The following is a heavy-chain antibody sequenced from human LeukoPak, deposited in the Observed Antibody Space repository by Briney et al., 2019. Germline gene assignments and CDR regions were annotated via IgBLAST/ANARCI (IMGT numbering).Heavy chain of an antibody. Sequence: ASVKVSCKASGYTFTAYYLHWVRQAPGQGLEWMGWIDPNSGTTVDAQKFQGRVTLTRDTSFSTAYMHLMGLTLDDTAVYYCAKFWHSDSWGKGTTVTVS. CDR3: AKFWHSDS. J-gene: IGHJ4*02. CDR2: IDPNSGTT. V-gene: IGHV1-2*02. CDR1: GYTFTAYY.